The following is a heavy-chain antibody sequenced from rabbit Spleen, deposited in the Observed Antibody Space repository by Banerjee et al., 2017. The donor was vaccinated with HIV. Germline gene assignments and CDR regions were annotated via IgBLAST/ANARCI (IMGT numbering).Heavy chain of an antibody. D-gene: IGHD3-1*01. V-gene: IGHV1S7*01. CDR1: GFDFNSYY. CDR2: IDPVFGST. J-gene: IGHJ4*01. CDR3: VRDTWYFKL. Sequence: QLKESGGGLVQPGGSLKLSCKASGFDFNSYYMSWVRQAPGKGLEWIGYIDPVFGSTYYANWVNGRFTISSHNAQNTLYLQLNSLTAADTATYFCVRDTWYFKLWGPGTLVTVS.